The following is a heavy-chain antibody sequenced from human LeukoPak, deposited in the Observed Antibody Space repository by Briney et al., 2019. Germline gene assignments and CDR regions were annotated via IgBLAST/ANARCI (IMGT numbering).Heavy chain of an antibody. V-gene: IGHV4-34*01. J-gene: IGHJ4*02. CDR1: GGSFSGYC. CDR2: INHSGST. Sequence: SENLSLTCAVYGGSFSGYCWSWIRQPPGKGLEWIGEINHSGSTNYNPSLKSRVTISVDTSKNQFSLKLSSVTAADTAVYYCARGSYGTSGYRYYFDYWGQGTLVTVSS. CDR3: ARGSYGTSGYRYYFDY. D-gene: IGHD3-22*01.